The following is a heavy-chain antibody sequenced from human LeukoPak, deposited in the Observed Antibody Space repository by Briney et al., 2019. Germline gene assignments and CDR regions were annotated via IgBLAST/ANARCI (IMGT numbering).Heavy chain of an antibody. CDR3: ARSRGIASRRDAFDI. J-gene: IGHJ3*02. Sequence: GASVKVSCKASGYTFTSYYMHWVRQAPGQGLEWMGIINPSGGSTSYAQKFQGRVTMTRDMSTGTVYMELSSLRSEDTAVYYCARSRGIASRRDAFDIWGQGTMVTVSS. CDR1: GYTFTSYY. CDR2: INPSGGST. V-gene: IGHV1-46*01. D-gene: IGHD6-13*01.